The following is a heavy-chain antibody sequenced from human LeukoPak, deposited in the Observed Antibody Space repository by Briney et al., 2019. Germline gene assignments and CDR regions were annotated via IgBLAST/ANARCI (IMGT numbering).Heavy chain of an antibody. CDR2: INRSGSNI. D-gene: IGHD3-10*02. Sequence: GGSLRLSCAASGFTFRTYSMNWVRQAPGKGLEWVSSINRSGSNIFYADSVKGRFTISRDNTNNSLYLQMNSLTAEDTAVYYWARDPGIELCSYYFDYWGPGTLVTVSS. J-gene: IGHJ4*02. V-gene: IGHV3-21*01. CDR3: ARDPGIELCSYYFDY. CDR1: GFTFRTYS.